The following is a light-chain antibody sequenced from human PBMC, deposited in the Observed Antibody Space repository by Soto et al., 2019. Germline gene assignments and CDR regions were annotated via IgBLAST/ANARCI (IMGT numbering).Light chain of an antibody. J-gene: IGKJ4*01. CDR1: QSVSSN. CDR3: QHYSNWPPLT. CDR2: GAS. Sequence: EIVMTQYPATVSVSPGERATLSCRASQSVSSNLAWYQQKPGQAPRLLIYGASTRATGIPARFSGSRSGTEFTLTISSLQSEDFAVYSCQHYSNWPPLTFGGGTKVEIK. V-gene: IGKV3-15*01.